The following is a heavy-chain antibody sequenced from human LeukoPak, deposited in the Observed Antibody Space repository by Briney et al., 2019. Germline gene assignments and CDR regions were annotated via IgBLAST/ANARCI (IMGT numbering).Heavy chain of an antibody. D-gene: IGHD6-13*01. J-gene: IGHJ4*02. V-gene: IGHV1-46*01. CDR1: GNTFSSYY. Sequence: GASVKVSSKASGNTFSSYYMHWVRQAPGQGLEWMGIINPSNGLTSYAQKFEGRVTVTRDTSTSTVYMELSSLRSEDTAVYYCAREGPGTGKYLDYWGQGTLVTVSS. CDR3: AREGPGTGKYLDY. CDR2: INPSNGLT.